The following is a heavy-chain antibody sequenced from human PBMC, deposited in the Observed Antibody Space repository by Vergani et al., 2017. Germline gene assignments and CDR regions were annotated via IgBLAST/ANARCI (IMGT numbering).Heavy chain of an antibody. Sequence: EVQLLESGGGLVQPGGSLRLSCAASGFTFSSYAMSWVRQAPGKGLEWVSAISGSGGSTYYADSVKGRFTISRDNTKNTLCLQMTSLRAEDTAVYYCAKGVGANVDYGGQATLVTVSS. D-gene: IGHD1-26*01. CDR2: ISGSGGST. V-gene: IGHV3-23*01. CDR3: AKGVGANVDY. J-gene: IGHJ4*02. CDR1: GFTFSSYA.